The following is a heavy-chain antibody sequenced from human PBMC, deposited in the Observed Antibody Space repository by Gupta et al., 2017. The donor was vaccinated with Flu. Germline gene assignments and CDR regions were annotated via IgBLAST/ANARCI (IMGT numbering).Heavy chain of an antibody. D-gene: IGHD2-8*02. J-gene: IGHJ5*02. CDR3: AAAPSTTAGTGGLDP. Sequence: TGSGDSSNIYYWIWVRQSPGKGLEWIGFLSYAEGTQYNPSLKSRVTIAADTSKRQVSLQLTSVTAADTAVYYCAAAPSTTAGTGGLDPWGPGTLCTASS. CDR2: LSYAEGT. CDR1: GDSSNIYY. V-gene: IGHV4-59*03.